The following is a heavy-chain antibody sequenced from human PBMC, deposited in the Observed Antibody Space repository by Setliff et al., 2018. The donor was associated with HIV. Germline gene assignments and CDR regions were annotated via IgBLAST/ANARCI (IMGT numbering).Heavy chain of an antibody. D-gene: IGHD3-3*01. Sequence: ASVKVSCKTSGYTFTHYAVSWVRQAPGQGLEWMGWISTYNGNRVTMATDTSTSTAYMEMRSLRSDDTAVYYCARGLERTNVLFGVVSIWFDPWGQGTLVTVSS. J-gene: IGHJ5*02. V-gene: IGHV1-18*01. CDR3: ARGLERTNVLFGVVSIWFDP. CDR2: ISTYNG. CDR1: GYTFTHYA.